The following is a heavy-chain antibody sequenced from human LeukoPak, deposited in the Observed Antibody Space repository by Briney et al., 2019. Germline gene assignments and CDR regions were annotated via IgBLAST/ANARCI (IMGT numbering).Heavy chain of an antibody. CDR3: AKHGQYYYYGMDV. J-gene: IGHJ6*02. CDR1: GFTFSSYA. CDR2: ISGGGGST. Sequence: GWSLRLSCAASGFTFSSYAMSWVRQAPGKGLEWVSGISGGGGSTYFADSVKGRYTISRDNSKNTLYLQMHSLRAEDTAVYYCAKHGQYYYYGMDVWGQGTTVIVSS. D-gene: IGHD2-8*01. V-gene: IGHV3-23*01.